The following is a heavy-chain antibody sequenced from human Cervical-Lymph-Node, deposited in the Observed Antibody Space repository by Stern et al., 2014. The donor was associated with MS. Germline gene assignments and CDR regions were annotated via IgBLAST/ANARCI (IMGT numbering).Heavy chain of an antibody. CDR3: ARGPSVATPDY. J-gene: IGHJ4*02. V-gene: IGHV4-59*01. CDR2: IYYSGST. Sequence: QVQLQESGPGLVKPSETLSLTCTVSGGSISSYSWSWIRQAPGKGLEWIGYIYYSGSTNYNPSLKSRVTISVDTSKNQFSLKLSSVTAADTAVYYCARGPSVATPDYWGQGTLVTVSS. CDR1: GGSISSYS. D-gene: IGHD5-12*01.